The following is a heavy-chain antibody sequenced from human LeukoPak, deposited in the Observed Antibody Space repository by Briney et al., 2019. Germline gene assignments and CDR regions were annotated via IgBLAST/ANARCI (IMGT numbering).Heavy chain of an antibody. D-gene: IGHD1-14*01. Sequence: GGSLRLSCAASGFTFSDYYMSWIRQAPGKGLEWVSYISSSSSTIYYADSVKGRFTISRDNAKNSLYLQMNSLRAEDTAVYYCARAGERGQTTGYYYYYYMDVWGKGTTVTVSS. CDR1: GFTFSDYY. CDR2: ISSSSSTI. V-gene: IGHV3-11*01. CDR3: ARAGERGQTTGYYYYYYMDV. J-gene: IGHJ6*03.